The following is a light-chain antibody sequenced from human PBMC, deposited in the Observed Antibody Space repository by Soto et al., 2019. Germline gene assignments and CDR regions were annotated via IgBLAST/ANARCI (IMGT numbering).Light chain of an antibody. Sequence: DIQMTQSPSTLSASVGDRVTITCRASQSISDWLAWYQQKPGKPPKLLIYDASSVESGVPSRFSGSGSGTEFTLTISSLQPDDFATYYCQQYNSYSFTFGPGTKVGIK. V-gene: IGKV1-5*01. CDR2: DAS. CDR3: QQYNSYSFT. J-gene: IGKJ3*01. CDR1: QSISDW.